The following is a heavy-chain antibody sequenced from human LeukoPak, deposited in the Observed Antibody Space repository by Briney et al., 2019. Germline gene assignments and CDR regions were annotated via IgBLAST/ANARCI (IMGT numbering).Heavy chain of an antibody. CDR1: GYSFTSYW. CDR2: IYPGDSDT. Sequence: GESLKISRKGSGYSFTSYWIGRVRQMPGKGLEWMGSIYPGDSDTRYSPSFQGQVTISADKSISTAYLQWSSLKASDTAMYCCARLARTYYDFWSGPADVWGKGTTVTVSS. V-gene: IGHV5-51*01. D-gene: IGHD3-3*01. J-gene: IGHJ6*04. CDR3: ARLARTYYDFWSGPADV.